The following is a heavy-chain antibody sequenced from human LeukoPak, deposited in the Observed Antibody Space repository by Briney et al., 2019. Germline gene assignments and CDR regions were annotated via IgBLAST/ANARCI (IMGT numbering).Heavy chain of an antibody. CDR1: GYTFTSYD. Sequence: ASVKVSCKASGYTFTSYDINWVRQATGQGLEWMGWMNPNSGNTGYAQKFQGRVTTTRDTSISTAYMELSSLRSEDTAVYYCAKAGIVATMNADWFDPWGQGTLVTVSS. CDR2: MNPNSGNT. V-gene: IGHV1-8*01. CDR3: AKAGIVATMNADWFDP. D-gene: IGHD5-12*01. J-gene: IGHJ5*02.